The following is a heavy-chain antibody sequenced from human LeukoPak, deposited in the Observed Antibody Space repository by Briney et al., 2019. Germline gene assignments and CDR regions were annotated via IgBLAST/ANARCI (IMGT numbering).Heavy chain of an antibody. J-gene: IGHJ4*02. V-gene: IGHV1-69*13. CDR1: GGTFSSYA. D-gene: IGHD3-22*01. Sequence: SVKVSCKASGGTFSSYAISWVRQAPGQGLEWMGGIIPIFGTANYAQKFQGRVTITADESTSTAYMELSSLRSEDTAVYYCVTLYDSSGYTVDYWGQGTLVTVSS. CDR2: IIPIFGTA. CDR3: VTLYDSSGYTVDY.